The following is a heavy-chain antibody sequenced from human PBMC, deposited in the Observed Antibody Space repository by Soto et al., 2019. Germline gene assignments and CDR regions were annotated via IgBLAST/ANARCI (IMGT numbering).Heavy chain of an antibody. D-gene: IGHD3-22*01. CDR1: GYSFTSHW. J-gene: IGHJ3*02. Sequence: GESLKISCKGSGYSFTSHWIGWMRRMPGKGLEWMGIIHPDDSEIRYSPSFQGQVTFSADKTISTAYLQWSSLKASDTAMYYCARQHRDYYHDAFDIWGQGTMVTVSS. CDR3: ARQHRDYYHDAFDI. V-gene: IGHV5-51*01. CDR2: IHPDDSEI.